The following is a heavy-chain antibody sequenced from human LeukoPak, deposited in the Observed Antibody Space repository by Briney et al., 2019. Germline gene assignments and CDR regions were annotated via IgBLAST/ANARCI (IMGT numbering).Heavy chain of an antibody. CDR3: ARGAGWYNY. Sequence: SETLSLICTVSGGSISSYYWSWIRQPPGKGLEWIGYIHYSGTTNYNPSLKSRVTISIDTSKKQFSLKVSSVTAADTAVYYCARGAGWYNYWGQGTLVTVSS. CDR1: GGSISSYY. D-gene: IGHD6-19*01. CDR2: IHYSGTT. J-gene: IGHJ4*02. V-gene: IGHV4-59*01.